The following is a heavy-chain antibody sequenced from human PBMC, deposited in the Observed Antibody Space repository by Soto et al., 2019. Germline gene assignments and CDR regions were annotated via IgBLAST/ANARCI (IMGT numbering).Heavy chain of an antibody. D-gene: IGHD1-7*01. V-gene: IGHV3-33*01. CDR3: ARDLGPGSGTWGGFDY. Sequence: PGGSLRLSXAASGFTFSSYGMHWVRQAPGKGLEWVAVIWYDGSNKYYADSVKGRFTISRDNSKNTLYLQMNSLRAEDTAVYYCARDLGPGSGTWGGFDYWGQGTLVTVSS. J-gene: IGHJ4*02. CDR2: IWYDGSNK. CDR1: GFTFSSYG.